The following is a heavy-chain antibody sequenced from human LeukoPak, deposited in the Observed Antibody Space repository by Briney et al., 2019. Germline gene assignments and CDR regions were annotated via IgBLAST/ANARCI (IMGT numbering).Heavy chain of an antibody. J-gene: IGHJ4*02. D-gene: IGHD3-16*02. V-gene: IGHV3-21*01. Sequence: GGPLRLSCAASGFTFSSYSMNWVRQAPGKGLEWVSSISSSSSYIYYADSVKGRFTISRDNAKNSLYLQMNSLRAEDTAVYYCARGQYYDYVWGSYRLDYFDYWGQGTLVTVSS. CDR3: ARGQYYDYVWGSYRLDYFDY. CDR1: GFTFSSYS. CDR2: ISSSSSYI.